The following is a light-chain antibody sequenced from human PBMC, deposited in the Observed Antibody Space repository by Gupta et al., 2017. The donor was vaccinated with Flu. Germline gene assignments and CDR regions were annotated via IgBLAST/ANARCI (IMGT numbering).Light chain of an antibody. CDR2: QDT. V-gene: IGLV3-1*01. Sequence: SYALTQPPSVSVSPGQPATIICPGDRLGDKYVSWYQQTPGQSHVLVIYQDTKRPSGIPERFSGSNSGHTATVTISGTQPMDEADYYCQAWDRTTWVFGGGTRLTVL. J-gene: IGLJ3*02. CDR1: RLGDKY. CDR3: QAWDRTTWV.